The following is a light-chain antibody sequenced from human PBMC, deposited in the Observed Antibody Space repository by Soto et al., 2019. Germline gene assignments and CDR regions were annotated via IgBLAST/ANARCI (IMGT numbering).Light chain of an antibody. CDR3: QRYDNWPPYT. V-gene: IGKV3-15*01. J-gene: IGKJ2*01. CDR2: GAS. CDR1: QSVGSN. Sequence: EIVMTQSPATLSVSPGERATLSCRARQSVGSNLAWYQQKPGQAPRLLIYGASTRATGIPARFSGSGSGTEFTLTISSLQSEDSAVYYCQRYDNWPPYTFGQGTKLEIK.